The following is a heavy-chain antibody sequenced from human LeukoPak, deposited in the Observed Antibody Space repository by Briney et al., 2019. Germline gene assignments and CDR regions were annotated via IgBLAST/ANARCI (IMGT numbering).Heavy chain of an antibody. J-gene: IGHJ3*02. CDR2: IWYDGSNK. V-gene: IGHV3-33*06. D-gene: IGHD2-8*01. CDR1: GFTFSSYA. Sequence: PGGSLRLSCAASGFTFSSYAMSWVRQAPGKGLEWVAVIWYDGSNKYYADSVKGRFTISRDNSKNTLYLQMNSLRAEDTAVYYCAKMVSVDAFDIWGQGTMVTVSS. CDR3: AKMVSVDAFDI.